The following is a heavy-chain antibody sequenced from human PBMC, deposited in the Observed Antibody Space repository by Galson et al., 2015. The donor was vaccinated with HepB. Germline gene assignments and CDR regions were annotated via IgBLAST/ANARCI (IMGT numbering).Heavy chain of an antibody. CDR1: GFTFSSYA. J-gene: IGHJ3*02. CDR3: AKGGNDFWSGYYTGAFDI. Sequence: SLRLSCAASGFTFSSYAMSWVRQAPGKGLEWVSAISGSGGSTYYADSVKGRFTISRDNSKNTLYLQMNSLRAEDTAVYYCAKGGNDFWSGYYTGAFDIWGQGTMVTVSS. CDR2: ISGSGGST. V-gene: IGHV3-23*01. D-gene: IGHD3-3*01.